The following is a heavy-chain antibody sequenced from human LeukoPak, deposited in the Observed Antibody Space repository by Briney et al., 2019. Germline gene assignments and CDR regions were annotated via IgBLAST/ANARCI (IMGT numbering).Heavy chain of an antibody. CDR3: ARHESNDYGVTEQKSFDY. J-gene: IGHJ4*02. D-gene: IGHD4-17*01. V-gene: IGHV4-39*01. CDR1: GGSISSGNYY. CDR2: INHSGST. Sequence: SETLSLTCTVSGGSISSGNYYWTWLRQPPGKGLEWIGEINHSGSTNYNPSLKSRVTISADTSKNQFSLKLSSVTAADTAVYYCARHESNDYGVTEQKSFDYWGQGTLVTVSS.